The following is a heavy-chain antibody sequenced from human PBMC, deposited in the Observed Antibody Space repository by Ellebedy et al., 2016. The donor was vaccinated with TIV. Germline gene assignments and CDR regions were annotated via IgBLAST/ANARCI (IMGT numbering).Heavy chain of an antibody. CDR1: GFTFSSYG. CDR3: VKYIGSWSHPAFDY. CDR2: ISYDGSNK. Sequence: GESLKISCAASGFTFSSYGMHWVRQAPGKGLEWVAVISYDGSNKYYADSVKGRFTISRDNSKNTLYLQMSSLRAEDTAVYYCVKYIGSWSHPAFDYWGQGTLVTVSS. D-gene: IGHD6-13*01. V-gene: IGHV3-30*18. J-gene: IGHJ4*02.